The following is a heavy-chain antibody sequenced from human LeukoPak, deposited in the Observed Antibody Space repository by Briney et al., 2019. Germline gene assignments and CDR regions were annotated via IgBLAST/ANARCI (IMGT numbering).Heavy chain of an antibody. V-gene: IGHV4-39*01. CDR2: FSYSGST. D-gene: IGHD3-22*01. Sequence: SETLSLTCTVSGGSFSSSSYYWGWIRQPPGRGLEWIASFSYSGSTYYNPSLKSRVTISVDTSKNQFSLKLRSVTAADTAVYYCARPGGTGYYYYFDFWGQGTLVTVSS. J-gene: IGHJ4*02. CDR3: ARPGGTGYYYYFDF. CDR1: GGSFSSSSYY.